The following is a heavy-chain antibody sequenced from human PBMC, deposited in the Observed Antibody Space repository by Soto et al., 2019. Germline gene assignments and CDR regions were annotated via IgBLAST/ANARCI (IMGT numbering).Heavy chain of an antibody. D-gene: IGHD1-1*01. CDR2: IYYTGST. CDR3: ARGSQLERDDIDI. CDR1: GVSINSGGYY. J-gene: IGHJ3*02. Sequence: QVQLQESGPGLVKPSQTLSLTCPVSGVSINSGGYYWSWIRQHPGKGLEWIGYIYYTGSTYYNPSLKSRVTMSLDTSKNQFSLKLTSVTAADTAVYYCARGSQLERDDIDIWGQGTMITVSS. V-gene: IGHV4-31*03.